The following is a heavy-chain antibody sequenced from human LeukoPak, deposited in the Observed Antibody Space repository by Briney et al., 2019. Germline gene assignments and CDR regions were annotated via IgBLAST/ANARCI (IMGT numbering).Heavy chain of an antibody. CDR2: INPNSGGT. CDR1: GYTFTGYY. CDR3: ATVTFGVRSYYDFWSGYSWKNNWFDP. V-gene: IGHV1-2*02. D-gene: IGHD3-3*01. Sequence: ASVKVSCKASGYTFTGYYMHWVRQAPGQGLEWMGWINPNSGGTNYAQKFQGRVTMTRDTSISTAYMELSRLRSDDTAVYYCATVTFGVRSYYDFWSGYSWKNNWFDPWGQGTLVTVSS. J-gene: IGHJ5*02.